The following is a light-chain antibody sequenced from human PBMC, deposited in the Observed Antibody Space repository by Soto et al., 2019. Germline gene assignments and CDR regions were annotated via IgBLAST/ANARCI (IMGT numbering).Light chain of an antibody. Sequence: QSVLTQPPSVSAAPRQTVTISCSGTSSDLGNSIISWYQQVPGTAPRLLIFDNDRRPPGIPGRFSGSKSSASAPLVIPGLQTGDEAVYLCGAWASVVEAMVFGGGIK. CDR2: DND. CDR3: GAWASVVEAMV. J-gene: IGLJ2*01. V-gene: IGLV1-51*01. CDR1: SSDLGNSI.